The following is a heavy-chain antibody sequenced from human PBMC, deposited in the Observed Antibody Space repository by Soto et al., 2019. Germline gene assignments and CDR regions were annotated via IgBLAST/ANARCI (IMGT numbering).Heavy chain of an antibody. V-gene: IGHV3-30*18. Sequence: LRLSCAASGFTFSSYGMHWVRQAPGKGLEWVAVISYDGSNKYYADSVKGRFTISRDNSKNTLYLQMNSLRAEDTAVYYCAKRISGYPIFDPWGQGTLVTVSS. D-gene: IGHD3-22*01. CDR3: AKRISGYPIFDP. CDR2: ISYDGSNK. J-gene: IGHJ5*02. CDR1: GFTFSSYG.